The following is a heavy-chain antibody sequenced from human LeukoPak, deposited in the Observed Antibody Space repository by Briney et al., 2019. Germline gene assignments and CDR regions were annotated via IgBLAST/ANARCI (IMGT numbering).Heavy chain of an antibody. Sequence: GASVKVSCKASGYTFTGYYMHWVRQAPGQGLEWMGWINPNSGGTNYAQKFQGRVTMTRDTSISTAYMELSRLRSDDTAVYYCARDPRYYYDSSGYAFDIWGQGTMVTVSS. J-gene: IGHJ3*02. CDR3: ARDPRYYYDSSGYAFDI. D-gene: IGHD3-22*01. V-gene: IGHV1-2*02. CDR1: GYTFTGYY. CDR2: INPNSGGT.